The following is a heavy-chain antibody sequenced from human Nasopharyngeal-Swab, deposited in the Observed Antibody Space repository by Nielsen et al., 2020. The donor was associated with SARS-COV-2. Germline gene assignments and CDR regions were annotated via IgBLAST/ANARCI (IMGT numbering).Heavy chain of an antibody. CDR3: ARGYCGGACPEGY. Sequence: WQGLEWVANIKKDGSEKYYVDSVKGRFTISRDNAKNSLYLQMNSLRAEDTAVYYCARGYCGGACPEGYWGQGTLVTVSS. J-gene: IGHJ4*02. V-gene: IGHV3-7*03. CDR2: IKKDGSEK. D-gene: IGHD2-21*01.